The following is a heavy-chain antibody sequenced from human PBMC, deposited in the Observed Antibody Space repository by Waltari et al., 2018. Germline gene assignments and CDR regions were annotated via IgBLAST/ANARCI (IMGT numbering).Heavy chain of an antibody. CDR3: ARNVDSGSPDY. CDR2: INHSGST. CDR1: GGSISSHY. D-gene: IGHD3-10*01. Sequence: QVQLQESGPGLVKPSETLSLTCTVSGGSISSHYWSWIRQPPGKGLEWIGEINHSGSTNYNPSLKSRVTISVDTSKNQFSLKLSSVTAADTAVYYCARNVDSGSPDYWGQGTLVTVSS. J-gene: IGHJ4*02. V-gene: IGHV4-59*11.